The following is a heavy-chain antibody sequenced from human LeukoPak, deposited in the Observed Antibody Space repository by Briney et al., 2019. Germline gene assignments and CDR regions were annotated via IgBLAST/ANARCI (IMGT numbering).Heavy chain of an antibody. CDR2: LNQDGSEK. Sequence: GGSLRLSCAAYGFTFSTYWMTWDRQAPGKGLEWVASLNQDGSEKYYVDSVKGRFTISRDNAQKSLYLEMKSLSAKDTAVYYCARAVTSTEGYWGQGSLVTVSS. J-gene: IGHJ4*02. CDR1: GFTFSTYW. CDR3: ARAVTSTEGY. V-gene: IGHV3-7*03.